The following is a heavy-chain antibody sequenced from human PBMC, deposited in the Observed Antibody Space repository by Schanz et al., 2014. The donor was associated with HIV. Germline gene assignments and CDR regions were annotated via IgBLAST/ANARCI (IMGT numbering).Heavy chain of an antibody. CDR1: GGSISSGGYY. CDR3: ASQGACTNGVCYTGNWFDP. V-gene: IGHV4-31*03. CDR2: IYYTGNT. J-gene: IGHJ5*02. Sequence: QVQLQESGPGLVKPSQTLSLTCTVSGGSISSGGYYWNWIRQHPGKGLEWIGYIYYTGNTYYNPSLKSRVTISVDTSKNQFSLKLSSVTAADTAVYYCASQGACTNGVCYTGNWFDPWGQGTLVTVSS. D-gene: IGHD2-8*01.